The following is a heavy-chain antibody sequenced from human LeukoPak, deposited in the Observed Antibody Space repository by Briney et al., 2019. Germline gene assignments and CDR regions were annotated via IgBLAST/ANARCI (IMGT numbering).Heavy chain of an antibody. Sequence: PGGSLRLSCAASGFTFSDAWMNWVRQAPGKGLEWVGRIKSKPDGETTDYAAPVKDSFTISRDDSKNTLYLQMDSLKIEDTAVYYCTTLLHWGQGILVTVSS. CDR1: GFTFSDAW. CDR3: TTLLH. J-gene: IGHJ4*02. V-gene: IGHV3-15*01. D-gene: IGHD2-15*01. CDR2: IKSKPDGETT.